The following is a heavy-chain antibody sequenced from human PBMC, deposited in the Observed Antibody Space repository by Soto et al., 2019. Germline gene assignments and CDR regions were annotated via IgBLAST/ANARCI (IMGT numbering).Heavy chain of an antibody. CDR2: ISAYNGNT. V-gene: IGHV1-18*01. CDR3: AREWYQLVGNYYYYGMAV. J-gene: IGHJ6*02. CDR1: GYTFTSYG. D-gene: IGHD2-2*01. Sequence: ASVKVSCKASGYTFTSYGISWVRQAPVQGLEWMGWISAYNGNTNYARKLQGRVTMTTDTYTSTAYMELRSLRSDDTAVYYCAREWYQLVGNYYYYGMAVWGQGTTVTVPS.